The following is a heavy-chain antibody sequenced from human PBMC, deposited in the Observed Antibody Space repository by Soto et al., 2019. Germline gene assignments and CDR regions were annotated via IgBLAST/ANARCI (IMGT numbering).Heavy chain of an antibody. J-gene: IGHJ5*02. CDR1: GGSISSSIYY. D-gene: IGHD3-3*01. CDR2: IYYSGST. V-gene: IGHV4-39*01. CDR3: ARLPGITIFGVDNNWFDP. Sequence: PSETLSLTCPVAGGSISSSIYYWGWIRQPPGKGLEWIGSIYYSGSTYYNPSLKSRVTISVDTSKNQFSLKLSSVTAADTAVYYCARLPGITIFGVDNNWFDPWGQGTLVTVSS.